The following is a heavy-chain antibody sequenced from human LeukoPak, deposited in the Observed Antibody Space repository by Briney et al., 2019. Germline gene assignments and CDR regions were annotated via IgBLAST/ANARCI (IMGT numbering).Heavy chain of an antibody. CDR2: VSGSGFT. D-gene: IGHD1-26*01. J-gene: IGHJ2*01. CDR3: ARGSVGHSAATSKSCFDR. CDR1: AGSIYNHY. V-gene: IGHV4-59*11. Sequence: SETLSLMCIVSAGSIYNHYWSWIRQTPGRGLEWIGYVSGSGFTDYNPALKTRVTVSIDTSRNQVSLKLISATAADTAVYYGARGSVGHSAATSKSCFDRGGRGTLVAVSS.